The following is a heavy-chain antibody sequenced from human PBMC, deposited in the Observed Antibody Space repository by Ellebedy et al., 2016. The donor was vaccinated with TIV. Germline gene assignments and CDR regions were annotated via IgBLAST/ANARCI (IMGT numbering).Heavy chain of an antibody. D-gene: IGHD1-1*01. CDR3: DRLDWSDVDLRHFYFDY. V-gene: IGHV3-11*01. Sequence: GESLKISCVVSGFPFSDYYMSWIRQAPGKGLEWVSFITSGGTIYYADSVKGRFTISRDNAKNSLYLHVNNLRAEDTAVYYCDRLDWSDVDLRHFYFDYWGQGTQVTVSS. CDR1: GFPFSDYY. J-gene: IGHJ4*02. CDR2: ITSGGTI.